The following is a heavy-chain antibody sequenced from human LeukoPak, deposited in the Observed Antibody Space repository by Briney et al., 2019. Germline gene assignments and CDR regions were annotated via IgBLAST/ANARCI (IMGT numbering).Heavy chain of an antibody. CDR3: ARRDFYDTTGYLFDY. D-gene: IGHD3-22*01. Sequence: PGGSLRLSCAASGFTLSTYETNWVRQAPGKGLDWVSYITTSGSTMSYADSVKGRFTISRDNAKNSLYLQMNGLRAEDTAVYYCARRDFYDTTGYLFDYWGQGTLVTVSS. CDR2: ITTSGSTM. J-gene: IGHJ4*02. V-gene: IGHV3-48*03. CDR1: GFTLSTYE.